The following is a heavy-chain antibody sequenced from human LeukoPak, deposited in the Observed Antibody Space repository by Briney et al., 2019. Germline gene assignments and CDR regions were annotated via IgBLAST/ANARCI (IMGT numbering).Heavy chain of an antibody. CDR2: IYHSGST. V-gene: IGHV4-38-2*02. Sequence: SETLSLTCTVSGYSISSGYYWGWIRQPPGKGLEWIGYIYHSGSTYYNPSLKSRVTISVDRSKNQFSLKLSSVTAADTAVYYCARVHYYDSSGYYGGHGGVCFDYWGQGTLVTVSS. CDR3: ARVHYYDSSGYYGGHGGVCFDY. CDR1: GYSISSGYY. J-gene: IGHJ4*02. D-gene: IGHD3-22*01.